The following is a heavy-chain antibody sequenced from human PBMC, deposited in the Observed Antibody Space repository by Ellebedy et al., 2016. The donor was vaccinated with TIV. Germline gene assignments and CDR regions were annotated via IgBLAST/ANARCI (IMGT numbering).Heavy chain of an antibody. V-gene: IGHV4-39*01. Sequence: SETLSLXCTVSGDSITNSSYYWAWIRQPPGKGLEWIGSMYYIGSTHYNPSLKSRVTISVDRSKNQFSLKLTSVTAADTAVYYCARHLRADYKSGLGFDVWGQGTMVTVS. CDR2: MYYIGST. D-gene: IGHD5-24*01. CDR3: ARHLRADYKSGLGFDV. J-gene: IGHJ3*01. CDR1: GDSITNSSYY.